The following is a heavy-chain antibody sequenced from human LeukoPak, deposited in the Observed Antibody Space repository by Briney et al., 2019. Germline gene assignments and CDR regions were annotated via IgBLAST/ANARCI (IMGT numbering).Heavy chain of an antibody. CDR3: ARVLGYSSSWPFDY. D-gene: IGHD6-13*01. CDR2: ISSSSTTI. CDR1: GFTFSSYS. V-gene: IGHV3-48*04. Sequence: GGSLRLSCAASGFTFSSYSMNWVRQAPGKGLEWVSYISSSSTTIYYADSVKGRFTISRDNARNSLYLQMNSLRAEDTAVYYCARVLGYSSSWPFDYWGQGTLVTVSS. J-gene: IGHJ4*02.